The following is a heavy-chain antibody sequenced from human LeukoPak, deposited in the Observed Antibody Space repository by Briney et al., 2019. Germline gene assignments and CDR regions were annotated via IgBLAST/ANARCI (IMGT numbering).Heavy chain of an antibody. V-gene: IGHV3-66*01. D-gene: IGHD2/OR15-2a*01. J-gene: IGHJ3*01. CDR2: LHYGGVT. CDR1: GITVSSNY. Sequence: GGSLRLSCVVSGITVSSNYMSWVRQTPEKGLEWVASLHYGGVTAYAVSVKGRFTISRDDSKNTLYLQMNTLRAEDTAVYYCVRDHSATYFRASDLWGQGTTVTVSS. CDR3: VRDHSATYFRASDL.